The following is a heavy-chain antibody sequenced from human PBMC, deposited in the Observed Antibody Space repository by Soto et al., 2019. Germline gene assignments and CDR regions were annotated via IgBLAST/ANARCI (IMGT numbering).Heavy chain of an antibody. Sequence: ASVKVSCKASGYTFTSYGISWVRQAPGQGLEWMGWISAYNGNTNYAQKLQGRVTMTTDTSTSTAYMELRSLRSDDTAVYYCASDVPPTYYDILTGYYPDYWGQGTLVTVSS. J-gene: IGHJ4*02. CDR2: ISAYNGNT. CDR3: ASDVPPTYYDILTGYYPDY. CDR1: GYTFTSYG. D-gene: IGHD3-9*01. V-gene: IGHV1-18*01.